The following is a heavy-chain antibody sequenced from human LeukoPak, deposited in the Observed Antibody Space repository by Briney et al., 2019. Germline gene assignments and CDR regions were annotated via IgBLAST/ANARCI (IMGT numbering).Heavy chain of an antibody. CDR3: ARQVSDYFYYYMDV. V-gene: IGHV4-39*01. CDR2: IYYSGTT. Sequence: SETLSVTCTVSGGSISTSSYYRGWIRQPPGKGLEWIGTIYYSGTTYYNPSLESRVTISEDTSRNRFSLMLSSVTAADTAIYYCARQVSDYFYYYMDVWGEGTTVTVSS. J-gene: IGHJ6*03. CDR1: GGSISTSSYY.